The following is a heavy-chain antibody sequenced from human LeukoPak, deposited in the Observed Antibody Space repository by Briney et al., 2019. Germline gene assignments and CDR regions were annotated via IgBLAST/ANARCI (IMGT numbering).Heavy chain of an antibody. V-gene: IGHV1-46*01. Sequence: GASVKVSCKASGYTFTDYYMHWVRQAPGQGLEWMGIINPSGGSTSYAQKFQGRLTMTRDTSTSTAYMELRSLRSDDTAVYYCERRPERWPQNHRTLDNWGQGTLVTVSS. CDR1: GYTFTDYY. CDR2: INPSGGST. CDR3: ERRPERWPQNHRTLDN. D-gene: IGHD5-24*01. J-gene: IGHJ4*02.